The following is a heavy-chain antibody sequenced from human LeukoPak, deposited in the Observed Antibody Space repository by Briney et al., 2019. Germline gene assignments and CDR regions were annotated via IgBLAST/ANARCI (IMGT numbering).Heavy chain of an antibody. D-gene: IGHD2-21*01. CDR2: ISWNSGSI. CDR3: AKDLDSVPHAFDI. V-gene: IGHV3-9*03. J-gene: IGHJ3*02. Sequence: GGSLRLSCAASGFTFYDYAMHWVRQAPGKGLEWVSGISWNSGSIGYADSVKGRFTISRDNAKNSLYLQMNSLRAEDMALYYCAKDLDSVPHAFDIWGQGTMVTVSA. CDR1: GFTFYDYA.